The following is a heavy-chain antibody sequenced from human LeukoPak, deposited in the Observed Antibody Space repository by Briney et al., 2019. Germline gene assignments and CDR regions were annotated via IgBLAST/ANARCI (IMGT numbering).Heavy chain of an antibody. Sequence: PAETLSLTCTVSGYSISSGYYWGLIRQPPGKGVGGIGIIDRSGSTYYNPSLKSRVTISVDTSKNQLSLKLSSVTAADTAVYYCARAQIPLWLLNDYWGQGTLVTVSS. CDR1: GYSISSGYY. CDR2: IDRSGST. J-gene: IGHJ4*02. CDR3: ARAQIPLWLLNDY. D-gene: IGHD5-18*01. V-gene: IGHV4-38-2*02.